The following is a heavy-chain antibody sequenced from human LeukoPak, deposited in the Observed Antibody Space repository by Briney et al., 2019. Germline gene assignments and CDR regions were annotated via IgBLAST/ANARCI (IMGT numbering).Heavy chain of an antibody. Sequence: GASLRLSCAASGFTFSSYAMTWVRQAPGKGLEWVSIISDSAATTFYADSVKGRFTISRDNSKNTLYLQVNSLRAEDTAVYYCANGGRAVSTTYYFDYWGQGTLVTVSS. V-gene: IGHV3-23*01. J-gene: IGHJ4*02. D-gene: IGHD4-11*01. CDR3: ANGGRAVSTTYYFDY. CDR2: ISDSAATT. CDR1: GFTFSSYA.